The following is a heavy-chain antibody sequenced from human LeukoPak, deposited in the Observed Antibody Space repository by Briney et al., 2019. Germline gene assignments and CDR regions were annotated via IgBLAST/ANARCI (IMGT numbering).Heavy chain of an antibody. CDR2: ISSSSNYI. V-gene: IGHV3-21*01. CDR1: GFTFSSYW. Sequence: GGSLRLSCAASGFTFSSYWMNWVRQAPGKGLEWVSSISSSSNYIYYADSVKGRFTISRDNAKNSLYLQMNSLRAEDTDVYYCARDVGASAPDAFDIWGQGTMVTVSS. J-gene: IGHJ3*02. D-gene: IGHD1-26*01. CDR3: ARDVGASAPDAFDI.